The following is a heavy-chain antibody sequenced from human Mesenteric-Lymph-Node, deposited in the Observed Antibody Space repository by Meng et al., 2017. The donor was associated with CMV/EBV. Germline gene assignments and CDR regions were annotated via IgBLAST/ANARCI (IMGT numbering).Heavy chain of an antibody. CDR1: GSTFSSSA. Sequence: SCAASGSTFSSSAMSWVRQPRGKGLGWVSAISGSGGSTYYADSVKGRFTISRDNSKNTLYLQMNSLRAEDTAVYYCAKDPDRPQGDYWGQGTLVTVSS. CDR2: ISGSGGST. J-gene: IGHJ4*02. V-gene: IGHV3-23*01. D-gene: IGHD1-14*01. CDR3: AKDPDRPQGDY.